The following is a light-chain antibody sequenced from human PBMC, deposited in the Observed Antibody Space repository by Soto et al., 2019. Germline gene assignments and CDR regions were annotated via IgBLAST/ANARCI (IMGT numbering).Light chain of an antibody. J-gene: IGKJ5*01. V-gene: IGKV1-5*01. CDR3: QQRNYWQVT. Sequence: DIQMTQSPSSLSSYVWDRFTISCRASQSIRNWLAWYQQKPGKAPNPLIYDASSLKSGVPARFSGSGSGTEFTLTISSLQPDDFAIYYCQQRNYWQVTFGQGTRLEIK. CDR2: DAS. CDR1: QSIRNW.